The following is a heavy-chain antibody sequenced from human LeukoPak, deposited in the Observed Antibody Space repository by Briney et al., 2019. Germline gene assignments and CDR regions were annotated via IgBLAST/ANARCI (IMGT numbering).Heavy chain of an antibody. CDR2: ISGSGSST. D-gene: IGHD1-26*01. CDR1: GFTFSNYA. CDR3: AKDGPLVGPYYFDY. V-gene: IGHV3-23*01. J-gene: IGHJ4*02. Sequence: GGSPRLSCAASGFTFSNYAMTWVRQAPGKGLEWVSGISGSGSSTYYADSVKGRFTLSRDYPKNTLYLQMNSLRAEDTAVYYCAKDGPLVGPYYFDYWGQGTLVTVSS.